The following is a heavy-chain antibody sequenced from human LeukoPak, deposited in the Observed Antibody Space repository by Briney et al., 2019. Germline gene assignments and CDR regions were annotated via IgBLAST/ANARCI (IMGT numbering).Heavy chain of an antibody. CDR2: ISSSGSTI. J-gene: IGHJ4*02. CDR3: ARSGVATCHY. CDR1: GFTFSDYY. V-gene: IGHV3-11*01. D-gene: IGHD3-10*01. Sequence: GGSLRLSCAASGFTFSDYYMNWIRQAPGKGLEWVSYISSSGSTIYHADSVKGRFTISRDNAKKSMFLQMNSLRAEDTAVYYCARSGVATCHYWGQGILVTVSS.